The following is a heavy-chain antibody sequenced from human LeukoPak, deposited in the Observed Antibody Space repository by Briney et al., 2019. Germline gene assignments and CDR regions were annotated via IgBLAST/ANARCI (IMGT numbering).Heavy chain of an antibody. V-gene: IGHV4-59*01. CDR2: IYYSGST. Sequence: SETLSLTCTVSGGSISSYYWSWIRQPPGKGLEWIGYIYYSGSTNYNPSLKSRVTISVDTSKNQFSLKLSSVTAADTAVYYCARVDNWNDGWFDPWGQGTLVTVSS. D-gene: IGHD1-20*01. CDR1: GGSISSYY. J-gene: IGHJ5*02. CDR3: ARVDNWNDGWFDP.